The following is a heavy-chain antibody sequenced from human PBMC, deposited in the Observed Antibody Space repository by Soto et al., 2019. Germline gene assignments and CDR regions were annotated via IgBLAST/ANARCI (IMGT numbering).Heavy chain of an antibody. D-gene: IGHD1-26*01. CDR3: TVPSDKWYYYYGMDV. Sequence: GASVKVSCKASGGTFSRYAISWVRQAPGQGLEWMGGIIPIFGTANYAQKFQGRVTITADESTSTAYMELSSLRSEDTAVYYCTVPSDKWYYYYGMDVWGQGTTVTVSS. CDR1: GGTFSRYA. J-gene: IGHJ6*02. V-gene: IGHV1-69*13. CDR2: IIPIFGTA.